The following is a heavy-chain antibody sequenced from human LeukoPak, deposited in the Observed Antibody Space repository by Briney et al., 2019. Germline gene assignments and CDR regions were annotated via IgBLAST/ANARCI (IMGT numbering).Heavy chain of an antibody. D-gene: IGHD3-16*02. CDR2: ISGSGGST. V-gene: IGHV3-23*01. CDR3: ATLGWGSMITFGGVIVIPRGEDY. Sequence: GGSLRLSCAASGFTFSSYAMSWVRQAPGKGLEWVSAISGSGGSTYYADSVKGRFTISRDKSKNTLYLQMNSLRAEDTAVYYCATLGWGSMITFGGVIVIPRGEDYWGQGTLVTVSS. CDR1: GFTFSSYA. J-gene: IGHJ4*02.